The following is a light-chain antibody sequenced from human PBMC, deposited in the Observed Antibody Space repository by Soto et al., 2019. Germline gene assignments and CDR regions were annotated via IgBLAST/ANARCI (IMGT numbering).Light chain of an antibody. CDR2: GAF. CDR3: QQRSNWPSMS. Sequence: CKASQSVSSYLAWYQQKPGQAPRLLIYGAFNRATGIPARFSGSVSGTDFTLTIHSPEPEDFAIYYCQQRSNWPSMSFGQGTRLEIK. J-gene: IGKJ5*01. CDR1: QSVSSY. V-gene: IGKV3-11*01.